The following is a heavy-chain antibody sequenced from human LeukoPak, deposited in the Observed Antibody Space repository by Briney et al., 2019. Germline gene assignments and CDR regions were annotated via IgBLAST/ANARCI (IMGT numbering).Heavy chain of an antibody. Sequence: GASVKVSCKASGYTFTSYYMHWVRQAPGQGLEWMGIINPSGGSTSYAQKFQGRVTMTRDTSTSTVYMELSSLRSEDTAVYYCARGFRSSGYYLSNWYFDLWGRGTRVTVSS. CDR3: ARGFRSSGYYLSNWYFDL. D-gene: IGHD3-22*01. V-gene: IGHV1-46*01. CDR1: GYTFTSYY. CDR2: INPSGGST. J-gene: IGHJ2*01.